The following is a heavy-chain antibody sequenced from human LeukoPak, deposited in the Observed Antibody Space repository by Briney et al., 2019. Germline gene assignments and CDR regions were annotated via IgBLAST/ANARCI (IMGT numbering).Heavy chain of an antibody. V-gene: IGHV3-48*04. D-gene: IGHD3-10*01. CDR1: GFTFSHYS. J-gene: IGHJ4*02. CDR3: AKGTRGLSSDY. CDR2: ISSSRTSI. Sequence: PGGSLRLSCAASGFTFSHYSMNWVRQAPGRGLEWVSYISSSRTSIYYADSVKGRFTISRDNAKNSLYLQMNSLRAEDTAVYYCAKGTRGLSSDYWGQGTLVTVSS.